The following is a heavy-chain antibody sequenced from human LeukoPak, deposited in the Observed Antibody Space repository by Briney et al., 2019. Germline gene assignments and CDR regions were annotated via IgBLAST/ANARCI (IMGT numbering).Heavy chain of an antibody. CDR2: ISYDGSNK. J-gene: IGHJ4*02. D-gene: IGHD2-2*01. Sequence: QPGGSLRLSCAASGFTFSSYAMHWVRQVPGKGLEWVAVISYDGSNKYYADSVKGRFTISRDNSKNTLYLQMNSLRAEDTAVYYCAKENNIDQLLLYFGYWGQGTLVTVSS. CDR1: GFTFSSYA. V-gene: IGHV3-30-3*01. CDR3: AKENNIDQLLLYFGY.